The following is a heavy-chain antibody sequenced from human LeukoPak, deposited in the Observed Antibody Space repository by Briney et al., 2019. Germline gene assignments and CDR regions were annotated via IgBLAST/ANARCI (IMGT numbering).Heavy chain of an antibody. D-gene: IGHD3-3*02. CDR2: IHSGGTT. Sequence: PSETLSLTCTVSGDSISDDYYTWMRQPAGKGLEWIGRIHSGGTTNYNPSLMSRVTLSIDKSKKHISLRLTSVTAADTALYYCARDNGSGYTKGYEHYYYYLDVWGKGTTVTVSS. V-gene: IGHV4-4*07. CDR3: ARDNGSGYTKGYEHYYYYLDV. CDR1: GDSISDDY. J-gene: IGHJ6*03.